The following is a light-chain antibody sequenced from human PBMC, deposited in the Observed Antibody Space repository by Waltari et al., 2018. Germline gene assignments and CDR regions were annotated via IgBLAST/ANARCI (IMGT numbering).Light chain of an antibody. V-gene: IGLV1-40*01. CDR3: QSYDNNPYVV. Sequence: QSVLTPPPSVSGAPGQRVTLPCTGNSSNIGAGFDAPWNHQLPGTAPKLLIYGNSKRPSGVPARFSGSKSGTSASLAITGLQAEDEADYYCQSYDNNPYVVFGGGTKLTVL. CDR2: GNS. J-gene: IGLJ2*01. CDR1: SSNIGAGFD.